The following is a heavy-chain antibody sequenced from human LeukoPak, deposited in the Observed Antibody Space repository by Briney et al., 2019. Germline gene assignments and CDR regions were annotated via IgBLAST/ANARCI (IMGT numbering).Heavy chain of an antibody. CDR2: IWYDGSNK. CDR1: GFTFSSYG. CDR3: ARGESIYDYVWGGVDY. J-gene: IGHJ4*02. Sequence: PGGSLRLSCAASGFTFSSYGMHWVRQAPGEGLEWVAVIWYDGSNKYYADSVKGRFTISRDNSKNTLYLQMNSLRAEDTAVYYCARGESIYDYVWGGVDYWGQGTLVTVSS. D-gene: IGHD3-16*01. V-gene: IGHV3-33*01.